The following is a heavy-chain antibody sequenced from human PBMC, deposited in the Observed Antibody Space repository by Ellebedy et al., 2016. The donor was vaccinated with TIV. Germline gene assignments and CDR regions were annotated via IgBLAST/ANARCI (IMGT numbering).Heavy chain of an antibody. V-gene: IGHV3-7*01. D-gene: IGHD4-17*01. Sequence: GGSLRLSCAASGFSFRSYWMTWVRQAPGKGLQWVANMNQDGSDRYYVDSVRGRFTISRDNAKNSLYLQMNSLRAEDTSVYYWATDGSHGDYVFPRHAFEMWGQGTMVTVSS. CDR2: MNQDGSDR. CDR1: GFSFRSYW. J-gene: IGHJ3*02. CDR3: ATDGSHGDYVFPRHAFEM.